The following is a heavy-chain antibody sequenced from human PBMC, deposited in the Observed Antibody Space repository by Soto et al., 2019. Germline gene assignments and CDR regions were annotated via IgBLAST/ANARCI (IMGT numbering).Heavy chain of an antibody. CDR3: ARDGSGYDFWSGPYFFDY. V-gene: IGHV4-59*01. CDR1: GGSISTYY. CDR2: IYYNGRT. J-gene: IGHJ4*02. Sequence: PSETLSLTCTVSGGSISTYYWSWIRQPPGKGLEWIGYIYYNGRTNYNPSLGSRVTISLDTSKSQFSLKLSSVSAADTAVYYCARDGSGYDFWSGPYFFDYWGPGTLVTVSS. D-gene: IGHD3-3*01.